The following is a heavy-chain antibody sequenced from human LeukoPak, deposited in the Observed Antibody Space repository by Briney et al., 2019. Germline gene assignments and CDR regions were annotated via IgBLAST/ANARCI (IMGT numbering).Heavy chain of an antibody. CDR3: ARRPGFGEFLVWFDP. CDR2: FRLNENT. J-gene: IGHJ5*01. V-gene: IGHV4-39*01. Sequence: SETLSLTCTVSGGSIRSSSYYWGWIRQPPGKGLEWIGSFRLNENTYYNPSLQSRVTISVDTSKNQFSLKLNSVTAADTAVYYCARRPGFGEFLVWFDPWGQGTLVTVSS. D-gene: IGHD3-10*01. CDR1: GGSIRSSSYY.